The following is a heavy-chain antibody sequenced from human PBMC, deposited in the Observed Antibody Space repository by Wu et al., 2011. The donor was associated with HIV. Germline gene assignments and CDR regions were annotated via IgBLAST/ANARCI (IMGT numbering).Heavy chain of an antibody. V-gene: IGHV1-69*05. D-gene: IGHD3-16*01. CDR2: IIPIFGTA. CDR1: GGTLSSYA. Sequence: EVKKPGSSVKVSCKASGGTLSSYAISWVRQAPGQGLEWVGGIIPIFGTADYAQKFQGRVTITTDESTSTVYMELSSLRSEDTAVYYCARDLGAGYTIKWGIDYWGQGTLVTVSS. J-gene: IGHJ4*02. CDR3: ARDLGAGYTIKWGIDY.